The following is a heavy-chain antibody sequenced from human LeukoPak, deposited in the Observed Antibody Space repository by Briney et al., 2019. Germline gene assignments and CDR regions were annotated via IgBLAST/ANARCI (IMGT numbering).Heavy chain of an antibody. J-gene: IGHJ3*02. Sequence: PSQTLSLTCIVSGGSISSGSYYWSWIRQPAGKGLEWIGRIYTSGSTNYNPSLKSRLTMSVDTSKNQFSLKLSSVTAADTAVYYCARLYDFWSGYAWGAFDIWGQGTMVTVSS. CDR1: GGSISSGSYY. D-gene: IGHD3-3*01. CDR3: ARLYDFWSGYAWGAFDI. V-gene: IGHV4-61*02. CDR2: IYTSGST.